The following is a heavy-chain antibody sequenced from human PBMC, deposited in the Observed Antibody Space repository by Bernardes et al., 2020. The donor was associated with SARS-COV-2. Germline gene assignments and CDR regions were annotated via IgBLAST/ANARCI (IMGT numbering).Heavy chain of an antibody. CDR2: IKQDGSEK. D-gene: IGHD2-15*01. CDR1: GFTFRSHW. Sequence: VGSLRLSCAASGFTFRSHWMTWVRQAPGQGLEWVANIKQDGSEKFYVDSVKGRFTISRDNAKNSLFLQLNSLRAEDTAVYYCASRFCTGGNCFRLSYLCFDSWGQGTLVTVSS. J-gene: IGHJ4*02. CDR3: ASRFCTGGNCFRLSYLCFDS. V-gene: IGHV3-7*03.